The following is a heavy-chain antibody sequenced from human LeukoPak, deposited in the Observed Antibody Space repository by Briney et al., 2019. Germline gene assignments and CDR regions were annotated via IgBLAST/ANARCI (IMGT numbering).Heavy chain of an antibody. CDR1: GFTFSSYE. D-gene: IGHD1-26*01. V-gene: IGHV3-48*03. CDR2: ISSSGSTI. J-gene: IGHJ6*03. Sequence: PGGSLRLSCAASGFTFSSYEMNWVRQAPGKGLEWVPYISSSGSTIYYADSVKGRFTISRDNAKNSLYLQMNSLRAEDTAVYYCARDPYSGTYGDTYYYYMDVWGKGTTVTISS. CDR3: ARDPYSGTYGDTYYYYMDV.